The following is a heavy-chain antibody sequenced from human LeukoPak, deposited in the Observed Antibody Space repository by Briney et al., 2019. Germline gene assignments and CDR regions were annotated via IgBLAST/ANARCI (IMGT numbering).Heavy chain of an antibody. CDR1: GFTFSSYS. CDR3: AGNDPLTYYDFWSGTPAEYFQH. CDR2: ISSSSSYI. V-gene: IGHV3-21*01. D-gene: IGHD3-3*01. J-gene: IGHJ1*01. Sequence: SGGSLRLSCAASGFTFSSYSMNWVRQAPGKGLEWVSSISSSSSYIYYADSVKGRFTISRDNAKNSLYLQMNSLRAEDTAVYYCAGNDPLTYYDFWSGTPAEYFQHWGQGTLVTVSS.